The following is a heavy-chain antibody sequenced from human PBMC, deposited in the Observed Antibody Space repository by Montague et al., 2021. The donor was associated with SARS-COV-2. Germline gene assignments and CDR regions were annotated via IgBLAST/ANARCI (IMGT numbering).Heavy chain of an antibody. CDR2: IYGSGST. CDR1: GSSVRSYY. V-gene: IGHV4-59*02. D-gene: IGHD4-17*01. CDR3: ARENTVTTFGGPYYIDT. J-gene: IGHJ4*02. Sequence: ETLSLTCIVSGSSVRSYYWSWIRRPPGKGLEWIGYIYGSGSTNYNPSLKSRVTISVDTSKNQFSLKLSSVTAADTAVYYCARENTVTTFGGPYYIDTWGQGTMVTVSA.